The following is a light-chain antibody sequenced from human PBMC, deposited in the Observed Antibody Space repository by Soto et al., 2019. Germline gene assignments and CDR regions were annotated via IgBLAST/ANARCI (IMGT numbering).Light chain of an antibody. V-gene: IGKV1-6*01. J-gene: IGKJ4*01. CDR2: ATS. Sequence: AIQMTQSPSSLSASVGDRVNITCRASQDIKTDLGWYQQRTGGAPKLLIYATSTLQSGVSSRFRGSGSGTDFTLTISRLQPEDFSTYFCLQDYNYPLTFGGGTKVDIK. CDR3: LQDYNYPLT. CDR1: QDIKTD.